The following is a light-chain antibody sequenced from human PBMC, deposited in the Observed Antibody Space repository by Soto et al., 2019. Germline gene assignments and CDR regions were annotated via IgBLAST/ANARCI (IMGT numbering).Light chain of an antibody. J-gene: IGLJ3*02. V-gene: IGLV2-8*01. CDR1: SSDVGGYNY. Sequence: QSALTQPPSASGSPGQSVTISCTGTSSDVGGYNYVSWYQQHPGKAPKLIIYEVSKRPSGVPNRFSGSKSGNTASLTVSGLQAEDEADYYCCSYAGSYTLWVFGGGTQLTVL. CDR3: CSYAGSYTLWV. CDR2: EVS.